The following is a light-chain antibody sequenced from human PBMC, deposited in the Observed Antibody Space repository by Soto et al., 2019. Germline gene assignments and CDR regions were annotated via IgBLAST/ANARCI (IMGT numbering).Light chain of an antibody. CDR3: QQYNNWPLT. J-gene: IGKJ2*01. CDR1: QSVSSN. V-gene: IGKV3-15*01. Sequence: EIVMTQSPATLSVSPGERATLSCRASQSVSSNLAWYQQKPGQAPRLLIYGASTRATGIPARFSGSGSGTDFTLPISSLQSEDFAVYYCQQYNNWPLTFGQGTKLQIK. CDR2: GAS.